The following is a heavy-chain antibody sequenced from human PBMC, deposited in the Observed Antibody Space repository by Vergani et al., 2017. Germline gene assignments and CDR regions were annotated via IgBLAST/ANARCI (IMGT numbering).Heavy chain of an antibody. Sequence: QLQLQESGPGLVKPSETLSLTCTVSGGSISSSSYYWGWIRQPPGKGLEWIGSIYYSGSTYYNPSLKSRVTISVDTSKNQFSLKLSSVTAADTAVYYCASTRKTYYYDSSSGSDAFDIWGQGTMVTVSS. CDR1: GGSISSSSYY. J-gene: IGHJ3*02. V-gene: IGHV4-39*01. CDR2: IYYSGST. CDR3: ASTRKTYYYDSSSGSDAFDI. D-gene: IGHD3-22*01.